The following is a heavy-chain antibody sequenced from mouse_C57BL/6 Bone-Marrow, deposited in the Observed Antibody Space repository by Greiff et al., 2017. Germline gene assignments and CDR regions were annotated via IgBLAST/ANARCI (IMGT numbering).Heavy chain of an antibody. CDR1: GYTFTSYG. CDR3: ARGYYGSSHFDC. Sequence: QVQLKESGAELARPGASVKLSCKASGYTFTSYGISWVKQRTGQGLEWIGEIYPRSGNTYYNEKFKGKATLTADKSSSTAYMELRSLTSEDSAVYFCARGYYGSSHFDCWGQGTTLTVSS. V-gene: IGHV1-81*01. J-gene: IGHJ2*01. CDR2: IYPRSGNT. D-gene: IGHD1-1*01.